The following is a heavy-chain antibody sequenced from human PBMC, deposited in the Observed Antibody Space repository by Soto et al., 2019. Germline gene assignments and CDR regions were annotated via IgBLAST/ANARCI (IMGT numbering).Heavy chain of an antibody. J-gene: IGHJ6*02. CDR3: AKDYDFWSCYYIYYYYGMDV. V-gene: IGHV3-23*01. Sequence: EVQLLESGGGLVQPGGSLRLSCAASGFTFSSYAMSWVRQAPGKGLEWVSAISGSGGSTYYADSVKGRFTISSDNSKNTLYLQMNSLRAEDTAVYYCAKDYDFWSCYYIYYYYGMDVWGQGTTVTVSS. D-gene: IGHD3-3*01. CDR2: ISGSGGST. CDR1: GFTFSSYA.